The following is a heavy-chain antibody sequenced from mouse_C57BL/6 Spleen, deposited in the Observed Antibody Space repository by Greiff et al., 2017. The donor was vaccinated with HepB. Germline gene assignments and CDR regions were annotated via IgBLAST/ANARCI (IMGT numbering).Heavy chain of an antibody. CDR1: GYTFTDYE. V-gene: IGHV1-15*01. CDR3: TRRPCYYGYDY. CDR2: IDPETGGT. Sequence: VQLQQSGAELVRPGASVTLSCKASGYTFTDYEMHWVKQTPVHGLEWIGAIDPETGGTAYNQKFKGKAILTADKSSSTAYMELRSLTSEDSAVYYCTRRPCYYGYDYWGQGTTLTVSS. D-gene: IGHD2-2*01. J-gene: IGHJ2*01.